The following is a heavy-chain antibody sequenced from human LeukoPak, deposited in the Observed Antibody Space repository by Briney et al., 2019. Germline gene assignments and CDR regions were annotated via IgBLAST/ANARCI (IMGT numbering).Heavy chain of an antibody. Sequence: PGGSLRLSCAASGFTLSSYAMSWVRQAPGKGLEWVSAISGSGGSTYYADSVKGRFTISRDNSKNTLYLQMNSLRAEDTAVYYCAKDYYYDSSGYSFDYWGQGTLVTVSS. CDR3: AKDYYYDSSGYSFDY. J-gene: IGHJ4*02. V-gene: IGHV3-23*01. CDR2: ISGSGGST. D-gene: IGHD3-22*01. CDR1: GFTLSSYA.